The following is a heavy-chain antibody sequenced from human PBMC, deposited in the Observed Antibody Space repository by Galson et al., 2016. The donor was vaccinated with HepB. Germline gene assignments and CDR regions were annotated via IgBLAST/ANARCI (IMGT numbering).Heavy chain of an antibody. V-gene: IGHV4-31*03. Sequence: TLSLTCSVSGGSINSGGYYWRWIRHHPGKGLEWIGYISYSGSTYYNPSLRSRVTISIDTSKNQFSLNLSSMTAADTAVYYCARAYSGSYCFDPWGQGSLVTVSS. D-gene: IGHD1-26*01. CDR3: ARAYSGSYCFDP. J-gene: IGHJ5*02. CDR1: GGSINSGGYY. CDR2: ISYSGST.